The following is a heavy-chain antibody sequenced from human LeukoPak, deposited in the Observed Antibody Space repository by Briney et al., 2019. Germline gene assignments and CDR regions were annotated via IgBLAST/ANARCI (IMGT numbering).Heavy chain of an antibody. Sequence: ASVTVSCKASGHTSITNDITWARQATGQGPEWMGWINPNSGNTGYAQKFQGRVHLTRNTSISTAYMEFSSLESDDTVIYYYVRSSQDGRYPLTGIQTGNWFNPWGQGTLVTVSS. D-gene: IGHD3-9*01. V-gene: IGHV1-8*01. CDR1: GHTSITND. J-gene: IGHJ5*02. CDR2: INPNSGNT. CDR3: VRSSQDGRYPLTGIQTGNWFNP.